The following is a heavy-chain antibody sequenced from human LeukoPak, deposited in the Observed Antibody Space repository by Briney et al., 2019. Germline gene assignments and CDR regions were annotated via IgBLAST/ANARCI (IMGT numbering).Heavy chain of an antibody. V-gene: IGHV1-8*03. Sequence: ASVKASCKASGYTFTSYDINWVRQATGQGLEWMGWMNPNSGNTGYAQKFQGRVTITRNTSISTAYMELSSLRSEDTAVYYCARVGSSGWYVHPTLDYWGQGTLVTASS. J-gene: IGHJ4*02. CDR1: GYTFTSYD. CDR3: ARVGSSGWYVHPTLDY. D-gene: IGHD6-19*01. CDR2: MNPNSGNT.